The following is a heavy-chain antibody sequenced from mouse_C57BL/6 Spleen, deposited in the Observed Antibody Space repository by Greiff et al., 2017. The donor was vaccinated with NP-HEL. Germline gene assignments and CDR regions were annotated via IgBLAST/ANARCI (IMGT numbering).Heavy chain of an antibody. V-gene: IGHV1-75*01. CDR1: GYTFTDYY. Sequence: QVQLKESGPELVKPGASVKISCKASGYTFTDYYINWVKQRPGQGLEWIGWIFPGSGSTYYNEKFKGKATLTVDKSSSTAYMLLSSLTSEDSAVYFCARWNDYDRDWFAYWGQGTLVTVSA. CDR2: IFPGSGST. J-gene: IGHJ3*01. CDR3: ARWNDYDRDWFAY. D-gene: IGHD2-4*01.